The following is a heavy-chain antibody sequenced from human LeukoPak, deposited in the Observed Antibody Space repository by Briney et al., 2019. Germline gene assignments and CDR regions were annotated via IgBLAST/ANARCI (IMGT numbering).Heavy chain of an antibody. CDR3: ARDPLGLRYFDWLLRHQYYYYMDV. V-gene: IGHV1-2*02. Sequence: ASVKVSCKASGYTFTGYYMHWVRQAPGQGLEWMGWNNPNSGGTNYAQKFQGRVTMTRDTSISTAYMELSRLRSDDTAVYYCARDPLGLRYFDWLLRHQYYYYMDVWGKGTTVTVSS. CDR2: NNPNSGGT. D-gene: IGHD3-9*01. J-gene: IGHJ6*03. CDR1: GYTFTGYY.